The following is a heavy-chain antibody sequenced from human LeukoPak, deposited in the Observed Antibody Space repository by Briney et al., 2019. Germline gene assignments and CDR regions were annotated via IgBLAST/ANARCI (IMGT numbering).Heavy chain of an antibody. CDR1: GFTFSSYG. J-gene: IGHJ4*02. D-gene: IGHD6-6*01. Sequence: GGSLRLSCAASGFTFSSYGMSWVRQAPGKGLVWVSRINTDGSSTTYADSVKGRFTISRDNAKNTLYLQMNSLRGEDTAVYYCARGLSGYTSSQGYWGQGTLVTVSS. V-gene: IGHV3-74*03. CDR2: INTDGSST. CDR3: ARGLSGYTSSQGY.